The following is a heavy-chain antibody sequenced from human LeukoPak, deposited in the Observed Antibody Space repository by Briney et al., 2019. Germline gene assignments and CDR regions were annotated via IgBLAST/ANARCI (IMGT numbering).Heavy chain of an antibody. Sequence: GGSLRLSCAASGFTFSTHGMHWVRQAPGKGLEWVAFIRYDGSNKYYADSVKGRFTISRDNSKNTLYLQMNSLRAEDTAVYYCARGRPAGSSSWPQYYFDYWGQGTLVTVSS. CDR2: IRYDGSNK. V-gene: IGHV3-30*02. D-gene: IGHD6-13*01. J-gene: IGHJ4*02. CDR3: ARGRPAGSSSWPQYYFDY. CDR1: GFTFSTHG.